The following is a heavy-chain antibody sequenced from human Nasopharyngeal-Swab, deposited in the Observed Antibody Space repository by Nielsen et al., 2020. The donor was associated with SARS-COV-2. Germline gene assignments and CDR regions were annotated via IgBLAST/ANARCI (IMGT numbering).Heavy chain of an antibody. CDR1: GFTFSSYA. CDR2: ISGSGGST. D-gene: IGHD6-19*01. J-gene: IGHJ4*02. V-gene: IGHV3-23*01. Sequence: GESLKISCAASGFTFSSYAMSWVRQAPGKGLEWVSAISGSGGSTYYADSVKGRFTISRDSSKNTLYLQMNSLRAEDTAVYYCAKDRLYAVAGGVDYWGQGTLVTVSS. CDR3: AKDRLYAVAGGVDY.